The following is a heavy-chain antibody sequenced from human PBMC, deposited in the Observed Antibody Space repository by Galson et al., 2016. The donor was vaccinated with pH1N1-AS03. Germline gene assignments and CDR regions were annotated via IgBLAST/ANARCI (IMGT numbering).Heavy chain of an antibody. Sequence: SLRLSCAASGFSFSASWMSWVRQAPGKGLEWVANIRQDGSEKYYADSVKGRFTISRDNSKNTLYLQKNSLRAEDAAVYYCARDRHYYDYIWGTYRYDWYFDLWGRGTLVTVSS. CDR3: ARDRHYYDYIWGTYRYDWYFDL. D-gene: IGHD3-16*02. CDR1: GFSFSASW. J-gene: IGHJ2*01. CDR2: IRQDGSEK. V-gene: IGHV3-7*01.